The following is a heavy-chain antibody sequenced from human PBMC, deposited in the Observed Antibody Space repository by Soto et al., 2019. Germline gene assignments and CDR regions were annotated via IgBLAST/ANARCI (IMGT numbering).Heavy chain of an antibody. Sequence: LRLSCAASGFTFSSYSMNWVRQAAGKGLEWVSSISSSSSYIYYADSVKGRFTISRDNAKNSLYLQMNSLRAEDTAVYYCARDKGIAAHTVDYWGQGTLVTVSS. D-gene: IGHD6-13*01. CDR3: ARDKGIAAHTVDY. J-gene: IGHJ4*02. CDR1: GFTFSSYS. CDR2: ISSSSSYI. V-gene: IGHV3-21*01.